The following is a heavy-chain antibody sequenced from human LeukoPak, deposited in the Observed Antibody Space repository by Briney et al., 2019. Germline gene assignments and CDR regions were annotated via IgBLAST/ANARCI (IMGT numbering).Heavy chain of an antibody. J-gene: IGHJ5*02. V-gene: IGHV5-51*01. CDR1: GYSFTTYW. CDR3: VRQRGSSGTINHFDP. Sequence: GESLKISCETSGYSFTTYWIGWVRQMPGTGLEWVGAIYPDDSDSRYSPSFQGQVVISADRSIRTAYFQWNSLKTSDTAMYYCVRQRGSSGTINHFDPWGQGTLVTVSS. CDR2: IYPDDSDS. D-gene: IGHD1-14*01.